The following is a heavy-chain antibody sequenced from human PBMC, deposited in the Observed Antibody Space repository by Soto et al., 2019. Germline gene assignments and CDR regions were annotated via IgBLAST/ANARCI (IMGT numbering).Heavy chain of an antibody. V-gene: IGHV4-4*02. D-gene: IGHD1-7*01. CDR1: VGSFTSNSW. J-gene: IGHJ4*02. CDR2: IYRTGST. CDR3: ASRDPGTSVDY. Sequence: PSETLSLTCAVSVGSFTSNSWWTWVRQPPGQGLEWIGEIYRTGSTNYNPSLKSRVTISLDKSENQFSLKVTSLTAADTAVYYCASRDPGTSVDYWGQGTLVTVSS.